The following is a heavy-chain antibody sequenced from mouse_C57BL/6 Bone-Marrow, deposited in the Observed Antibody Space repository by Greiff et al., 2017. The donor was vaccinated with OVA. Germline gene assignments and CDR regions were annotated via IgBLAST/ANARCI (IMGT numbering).Heavy chain of an antibody. CDR3: TRREGLRRYAMDY. Sequence: QVQLQQSGAELVRPGASVTLSCKASGYTFTDYEMHWVKQTPVHGLEWIGAIDPETGGTAYNQKFKGKAILTADKSSSTAYMELRSLISEDSAVYYCTRREGLRRYAMDYWGQGTAVTVSS. J-gene: IGHJ4*01. D-gene: IGHD2-4*01. CDR2: IDPETGGT. CDR1: GYTFTDYE. V-gene: IGHV1-15*01.